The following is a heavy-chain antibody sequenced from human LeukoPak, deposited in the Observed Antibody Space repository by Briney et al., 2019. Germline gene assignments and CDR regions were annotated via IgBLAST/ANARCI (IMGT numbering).Heavy chain of an antibody. CDR1: GYSISSGYY. J-gene: IGHJ4*02. Sequence: SETLSLTCAVSGYSISSGYYWGWIRQPPGNVLEWIGSIYHSGSTYYNPSTKSRVTISVDTSKKQFSLKLSSVTAADTAVYYCARQVGVVTGNSYHFDYWGQGTLVTVSS. CDR3: ARQVGVVTGNSYHFDY. D-gene: IGHD3-3*01. V-gene: IGHV4-38-2*01. CDR2: IYHSGST.